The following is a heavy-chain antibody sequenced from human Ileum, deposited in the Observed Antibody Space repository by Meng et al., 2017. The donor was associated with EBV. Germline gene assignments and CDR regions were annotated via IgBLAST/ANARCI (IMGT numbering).Heavy chain of an antibody. Sequence: EVVQAGSGGGLVEPGGSLSLSCAGCGFTCSAYWMDWDRQVPGKGRVWVSHISQQGTIITHGDSVKGRFTIYGDNAKHSLYLQMNSLRVEDTGVYYCSTDTSGPQDSWGQGTLVTVSS. V-gene: IGHV3-74*01. D-gene: IGHD2-2*01. CDR1: GFTCSAYW. CDR3: STDTSGPQDS. CDR2: ISQQGTII. J-gene: IGHJ4*02.